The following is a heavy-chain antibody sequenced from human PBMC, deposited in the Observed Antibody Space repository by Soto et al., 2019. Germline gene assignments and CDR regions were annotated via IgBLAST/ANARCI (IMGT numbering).Heavy chain of an antibody. Sequence: ASVKVSCKASGYTFTSYDINWVRQATGQGLEWMGWMNPNSGNTGYAQKFQGRVTMTRNTSISTAYMELSSLRSEDTAVYYCARGTIEISSSSYRYYYYYMDVWGKGTTVTVSS. CDR2: MNPNSGNT. CDR1: GYTFTSYD. D-gene: IGHD6-6*01. J-gene: IGHJ6*03. CDR3: ARGTIEISSSSYRYYYYYMDV. V-gene: IGHV1-8*01.